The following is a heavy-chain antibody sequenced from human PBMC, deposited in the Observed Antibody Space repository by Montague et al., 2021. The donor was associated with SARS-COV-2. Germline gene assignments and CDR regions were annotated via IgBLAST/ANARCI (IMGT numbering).Heavy chain of an antibody. D-gene: IGHD7-27*01. J-gene: IGHJ4*02. CDR2: ITGTSSLV. V-gene: IGHV3-48*02. CDR3: ARSTGHFDY. CDR1: GFTFSIYS. Sequence: SLRLSCAASGFTFSIYSMNWVRQAPGKGLEWVPHITGTSSLVHYADSVKGRFTISRDNAQNSLYLQMNSLRDEDTAVYYCARSTGHFDYWGLGTLVTVSS.